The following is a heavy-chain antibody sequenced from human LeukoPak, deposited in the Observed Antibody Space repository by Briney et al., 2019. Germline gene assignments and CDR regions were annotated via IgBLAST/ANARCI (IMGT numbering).Heavy chain of an antibody. Sequence: GGSLRLSCAASGFTVSSNYMSWVRQAPGKGLEWVSVIYSGGSTYYADSVKGRFTISRDNAKNSLYLQMNSLRAEDTAVYYCARAVTGYYYYMDVWGKGTTVTISS. D-gene: IGHD5-18*01. V-gene: IGHV3-53*03. CDR3: ARAVTGYYYYMDV. CDR2: IYSGGST. J-gene: IGHJ6*03. CDR1: GFTVSSNY.